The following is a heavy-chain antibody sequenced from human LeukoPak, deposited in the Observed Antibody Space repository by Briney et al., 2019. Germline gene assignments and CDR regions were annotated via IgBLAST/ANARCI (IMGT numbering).Heavy chain of an antibody. CDR1: GGTFSSYA. Sequence: ASVKFSCKASGGTFSSYAISWVRQPPGQGLEWMGRIIPIFGTANYAQKFQGRVTITADKSTSTAYMELSSLRSEDTAVYYCARDLGIAVAAVLYNWFDPWGQGTLVTVSS. V-gene: IGHV1-69*06. CDR3: ARDLGIAVAAVLYNWFDP. D-gene: IGHD6-19*01. J-gene: IGHJ5*02. CDR2: IIPIFGTA.